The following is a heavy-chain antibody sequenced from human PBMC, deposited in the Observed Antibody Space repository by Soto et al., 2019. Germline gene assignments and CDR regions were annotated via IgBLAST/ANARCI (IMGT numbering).Heavy chain of an antibody. CDR1: GGSISSSSYY. CDR3: ARAIGWNNWFDP. V-gene: IGHV4-39*07. J-gene: IGHJ5*02. D-gene: IGHD6-19*01. Sequence: KQSQTLSLTCTVSGGSISSSSYYWGWIRQPPGKGLEWIGSIYYSGSTYYNPSLKSRVTISVDTSKNQFSLKLSSVTAADTAVYYCARAIGWNNWFDPWGQGTLVTVSS. CDR2: IYYSGST.